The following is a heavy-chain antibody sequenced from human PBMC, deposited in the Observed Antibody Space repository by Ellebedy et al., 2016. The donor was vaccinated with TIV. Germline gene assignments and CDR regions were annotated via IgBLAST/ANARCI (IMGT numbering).Heavy chain of an antibody. Sequence: ASVKVSCKASGGTFSSYVISWVRQAPGQGLEWMGWINPNSGGTNYAQKFQGRVTMTRDTSISTAYMELSRLRSDDTAVYYCATGYSSSWYFPSTYWGQGTLVTVSS. V-gene: IGHV1-2*02. CDR1: GGTFSSYV. D-gene: IGHD6-13*01. CDR3: ATGYSSSWYFPSTY. J-gene: IGHJ4*02. CDR2: INPNSGGT.